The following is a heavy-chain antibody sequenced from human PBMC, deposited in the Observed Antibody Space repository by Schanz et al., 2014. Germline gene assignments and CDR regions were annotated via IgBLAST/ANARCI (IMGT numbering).Heavy chain of an antibody. Sequence: QVQLVQSGSELKKPGASVKVSCKASGYTFTNYALNWVRQAPGQGLEWMGWINTNTGNPTYAQAFTGRFLFSLDTSVNTAYLQISSLEADDTAVYYCARRGIRGVFSSFDYWGLGTLVTVSS. V-gene: IGHV7-4-1*02. J-gene: IGHJ4*02. CDR3: ARRGIRGVFSSFDY. CDR1: GYTFTNYA. CDR2: INTNTGNP. D-gene: IGHD3-10*01.